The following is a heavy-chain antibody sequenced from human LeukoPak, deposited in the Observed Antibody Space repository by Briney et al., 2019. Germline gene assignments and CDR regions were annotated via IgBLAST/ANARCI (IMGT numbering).Heavy chain of an antibody. CDR2: IKQDGSEK. CDR3: ARDNRGGSSGGSSGMDV. Sequence: GGSLRLSCAASGFTFSSYWMSWVRQAPGKGLEWVANIKQDGSEKYYVDSVKGRFTISRDNAKNSLYLQMNSLGAEDTAVYYCARDNRGGSSGGSSGMDVWGQGTTVTVSS. D-gene: IGHD2-15*01. J-gene: IGHJ6*02. CDR1: GFTFSSYW. V-gene: IGHV3-7*01.